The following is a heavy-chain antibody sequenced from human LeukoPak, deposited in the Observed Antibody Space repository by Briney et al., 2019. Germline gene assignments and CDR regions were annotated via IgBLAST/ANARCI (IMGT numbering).Heavy chain of an antibody. CDR1: GYSFTSYW. CDR2: IYPGDSDT. D-gene: IGHD6-19*01. V-gene: IGHV5-51*01. CDR3: ARGAVAGNSYAFDI. J-gene: IGHJ3*02. Sequence: GESLKISCKGSGYSFTSYWIGWVRQMPGKGLEWMGIIYPGDSDTRNSPSFQGQVTISADKSISTAYVRWSSLKASDTAMYYCARGAVAGNSYAFDIWGQGQWSPSLQ.